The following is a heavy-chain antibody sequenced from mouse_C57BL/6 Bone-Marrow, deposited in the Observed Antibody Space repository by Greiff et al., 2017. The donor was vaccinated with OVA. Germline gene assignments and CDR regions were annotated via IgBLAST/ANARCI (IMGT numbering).Heavy chain of an antibody. D-gene: IGHD1-1*01. CDR2: INPSSGYT. Sequence: VQLQQSGAELARPGASVKMSCKASGYTFTSYTMHWVKQRPGQGLEWIGYINPSSGYTKYNQKFKDKATLTADKSSSTAYMQLSSLTSEDSAVYYCARRDYYYGSSHWYFDVWGTGTTVTVSS. CDR1: GYTFTSYT. J-gene: IGHJ1*03. CDR3: ARRDYYYGSSHWYFDV. V-gene: IGHV1-4*01.